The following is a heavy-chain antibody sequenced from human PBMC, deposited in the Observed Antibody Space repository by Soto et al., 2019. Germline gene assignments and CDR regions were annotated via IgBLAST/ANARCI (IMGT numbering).Heavy chain of an antibody. Sequence: QVQLVESGGGVVQPGRSLRLSCAASGFTFSSYAMHWVRQAPGKGLEWVAVISYDGSNKYYADSVKGRFTISRDNSKNXPYLQMNSLRAEDTAVYYCAGGSGSYESYYYYGMDVWGQGTTVTVSS. J-gene: IGHJ6*02. CDR1: GFTFSSYA. CDR3: AGGSGSYESYYYYGMDV. CDR2: ISYDGSNK. D-gene: IGHD3-10*01. V-gene: IGHV3-30-3*01.